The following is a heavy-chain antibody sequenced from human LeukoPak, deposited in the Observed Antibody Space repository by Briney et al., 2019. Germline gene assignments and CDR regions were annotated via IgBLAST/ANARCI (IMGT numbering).Heavy chain of an antibody. D-gene: IGHD6-19*01. J-gene: IGHJ4*02. V-gene: IGHV3-30*02. CDR2: IRYDGSNR. CDR3: AKDVGAVAGTAEFDY. CDR1: GFTFSTYG. Sequence: PGGSLRLSCAASGFTFSTYGMHWVRQAPGKGLEWVAFIRYDGSNRYYADSVKGRFTISRDNSKNTLYLQMNSLRAEDTAVYYCAKDVGAVAGTAEFDYWGQGTLVTVSS.